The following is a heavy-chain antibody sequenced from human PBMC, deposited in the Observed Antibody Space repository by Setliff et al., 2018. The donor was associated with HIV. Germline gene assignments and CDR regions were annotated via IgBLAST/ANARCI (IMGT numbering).Heavy chain of an antibody. Sequence: SETLSLTCTVSGGSVSGYFWGWIRQPPGKGLEWIGSIYPGSTKCNPSLRSRLTISLDSPTNQFSVTLSSVTAADTAMYYCARYTVGSMVDYWGPGTLVTVSS. D-gene: IGHD5-12*01. V-gene: IGHV4-4*08. CDR3: ARYTVGSMVDY. CDR2: IYPGST. CDR1: GGSVSGYF. J-gene: IGHJ4*02.